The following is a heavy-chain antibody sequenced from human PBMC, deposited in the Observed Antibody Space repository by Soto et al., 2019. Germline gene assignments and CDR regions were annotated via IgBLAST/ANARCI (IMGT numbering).Heavy chain of an antibody. Sequence: QLQLQESGPGLVKPSETLSLTCTVSGGSISSSSYYCGWIRQPPGKGLEWIGSIYYSGSTYYNPSLKSRVTISVDTSKNQFSMKLSSVTAADTAVYYCAKIGSYYPDYWGQGTLVTVSS. J-gene: IGHJ4*02. D-gene: IGHD1-26*01. CDR3: AKIGSYYPDY. V-gene: IGHV4-39*01. CDR2: IYYSGST. CDR1: GGSISSSSYY.